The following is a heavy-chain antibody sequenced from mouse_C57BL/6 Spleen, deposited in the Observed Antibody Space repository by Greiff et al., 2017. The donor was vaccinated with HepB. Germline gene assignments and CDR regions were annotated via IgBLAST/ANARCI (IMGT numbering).Heavy chain of an antibody. CDR1: GYTFTSYW. J-gene: IGHJ3*01. CDR2: IDPNSGGT. Sequence: QVHVKQPGAELVKPGASVKLSCKASGYTFTSYWMHWVKQRPGRGLEWIGRIDPNSGGTKYNEKFKSKATLTVDKPSSTAYMQLSSLTSEDSAVYYCASSKVIYYDYDDGFAYWGQGTLVTVSA. V-gene: IGHV1-72*01. D-gene: IGHD2-4*01. CDR3: ASSKVIYYDYDDGFAY.